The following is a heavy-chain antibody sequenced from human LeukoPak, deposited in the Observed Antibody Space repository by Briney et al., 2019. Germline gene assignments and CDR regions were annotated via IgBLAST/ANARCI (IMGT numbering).Heavy chain of an antibody. J-gene: IGHJ4*02. D-gene: IGHD3-10*01. Sequence: ASVKVSCKASGYTFTSYYMHWVRRAPGQGLEWMGIINPSGGSTSYPQKFQGRVTMTRDTSTSTVYMELSSLRSEDTAVYYCARGLPGTTGDYWGQGTLVTVSS. CDR3: ARGLPGTTGDY. CDR1: GYTFTSYY. CDR2: INPSGGST. V-gene: IGHV1-46*01.